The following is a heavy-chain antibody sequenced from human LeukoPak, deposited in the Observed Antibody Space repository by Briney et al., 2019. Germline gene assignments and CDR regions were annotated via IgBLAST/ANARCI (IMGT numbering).Heavy chain of an antibody. CDR2: IYYSGST. D-gene: IGHD2-21*02. J-gene: IGHJ3*02. CDR3: ARGYCGGDCYSVDAFDI. Sequence: SETLSLTCTVSGGSISSYYWSWIRQPPGNGLEWIGYIYYSGSTNYNPSLKSRVTISVDTSKNQFSLKLSSVTAADTAVYYCARGYCGGDCYSVDAFDIWGQGTMVTVSS. CDR1: GGSISSYY. V-gene: IGHV4-59*01.